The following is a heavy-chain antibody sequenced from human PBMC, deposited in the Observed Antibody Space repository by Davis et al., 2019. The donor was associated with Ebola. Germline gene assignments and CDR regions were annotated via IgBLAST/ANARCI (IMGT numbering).Heavy chain of an antibody. D-gene: IGHD3-10*01. CDR1: GGSISSYY. CDR3: ARDIGEIHY. Sequence: SETLSLTCTVSGGSISSYYWSWIRQPPGKGLEWIGYIYYSGSTNYNPSLKSRVTISVDTSKNQFSLKLNSVTAADTAVYYCARDIGEIHYWGQGTLVTVSS. J-gene: IGHJ4*02. V-gene: IGHV4-59*01. CDR2: IYYSGST.